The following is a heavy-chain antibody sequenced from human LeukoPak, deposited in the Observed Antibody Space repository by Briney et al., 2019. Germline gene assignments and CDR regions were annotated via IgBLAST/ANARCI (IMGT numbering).Heavy chain of an antibody. CDR2: ISGSAYST. CDR3: AKETVAAPPIDY. CDR1: GFTFSSYA. Sequence: PGGSLRLSCAASGFTFSSYAMSWVRQAPGKGLEWVSAISGSAYSTYYADSAKGRFTISRDNSKNTLYLQMNSLRADDTAVYYCAKETVAAPPIDYWGQGTLVTVSS. J-gene: IGHJ4*02. D-gene: IGHD6-19*01. V-gene: IGHV3-23*01.